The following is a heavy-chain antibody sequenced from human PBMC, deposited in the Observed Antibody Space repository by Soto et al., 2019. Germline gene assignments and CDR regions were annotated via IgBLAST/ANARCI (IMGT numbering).Heavy chain of an antibody. CDR1: GFIFRIYG. Sequence: PGGSLRLSCATSGFIFRIYGMHWVRQAPGKGLEWVAVIWYDGSSQYYADSVKGRFTISRDNSKNTLFLQMDSLRAEDTAVYYCAKMLLAAAGPFDYWGQGTLVTVSS. V-gene: IGHV3-33*06. CDR3: AKMLLAAAGPFDY. D-gene: IGHD6-25*01. J-gene: IGHJ4*02. CDR2: IWYDGSSQ.